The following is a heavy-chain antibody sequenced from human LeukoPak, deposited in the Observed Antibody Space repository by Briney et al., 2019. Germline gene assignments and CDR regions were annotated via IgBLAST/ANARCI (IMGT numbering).Heavy chain of an antibody. D-gene: IGHD5-24*01. Sequence: SETLSLTCAVYGGSFSGHYWSWIRQPPGKGLEWVGEINHSGNTNYNPSLKSRVTVSVDTSKNQFSLKLSSVTAADTAVYYCASRGGYKFRFADYYYYYMDVWGNGTTVTVSS. J-gene: IGHJ6*03. CDR1: GGSFSGHY. CDR2: INHSGNT. V-gene: IGHV4-34*01. CDR3: ASRGGYKFRFADYYYYYMDV.